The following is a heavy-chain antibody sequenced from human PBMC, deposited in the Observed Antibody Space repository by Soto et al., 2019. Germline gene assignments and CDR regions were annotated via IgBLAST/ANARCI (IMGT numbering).Heavy chain of an antibody. CDR2: IYYSGST. V-gene: IGHV4-59*08. Sequence: PSETLSLTCTVSGGSISSYYWSWIRQPPGKGLEWIGYIYYSGSTNYNPSLKSRVTISADTSKNQFSLKLSSVTAADTAVYYCARRYGDCFDYWGQGTLVTVSS. CDR1: GGSISSYY. J-gene: IGHJ4*02. CDR3: ARRYGDCFDY. D-gene: IGHD4-17*01.